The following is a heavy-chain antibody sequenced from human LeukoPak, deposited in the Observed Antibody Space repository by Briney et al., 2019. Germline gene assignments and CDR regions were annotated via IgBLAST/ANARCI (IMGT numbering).Heavy chain of an antibody. CDR3: AKARRYDSSGYYLVGY. CDR1: GFTLSSYA. D-gene: IGHD3-22*01. CDR2: ISGSGGST. J-gene: IGHJ4*02. V-gene: IGHV3-23*01. Sequence: GGSLRLSCAASGFTLSSYAMNWVRQAPGKGLEWVSAISGSGGSTYYADSVKGRFTISRDNSKNTLYLQMNSLRAEDTAVYYCAKARRYDSSGYYLVGYWGQGTLVTVSS.